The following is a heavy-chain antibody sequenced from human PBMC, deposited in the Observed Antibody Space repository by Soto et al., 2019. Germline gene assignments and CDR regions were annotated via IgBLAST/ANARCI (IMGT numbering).Heavy chain of an antibody. CDR3: ASSGITMVRGEPYPNDY. D-gene: IGHD3-10*01. J-gene: IGHJ4*02. CDR1: GYTFTSYG. Sequence: GASVKVSCKASGYTFTSYGISWVRQAPGQGLEWMGWISAYNGNTNYAQKLQGRVTMTTDTSTSTAYMELRSLRSDDTAVYYCASSGITMVRGEPYPNDYWGQGTLVTVSS. CDR2: ISAYNGNT. V-gene: IGHV1-18*01.